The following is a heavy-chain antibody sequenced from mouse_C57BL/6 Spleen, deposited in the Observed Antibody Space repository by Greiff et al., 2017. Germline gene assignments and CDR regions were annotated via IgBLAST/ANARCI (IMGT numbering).Heavy chain of an antibody. Sequence: VQLKESGGGLVKPGGSLKLSCAASGFTFSSYAMSWVRQTPEKRLEWVATISDGGSYTDYPDNVKGRFTISRDNAKNNLYLQMSHLKSEDTAMYYCARGYYGSGGFADWGQGTLVTVAA. J-gene: IGHJ3*01. CDR2: ISDGGSYT. CDR3: ARGYYGSGGFAD. V-gene: IGHV5-4*01. D-gene: IGHD1-1*01. CDR1: GFTFSSYA.